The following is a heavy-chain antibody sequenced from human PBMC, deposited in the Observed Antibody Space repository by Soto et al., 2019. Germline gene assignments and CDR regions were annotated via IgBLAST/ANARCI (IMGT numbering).Heavy chain of an antibody. Sequence: ASVKVSFKASGYTFTGYYMHWVRQAPGQGLERMGWINPNSGGTNYAQKFQGWVTMTRDTSISTAYMELNRLTSDDTAIYFCARARGQQLANWFDPWGQGTLVTVSS. V-gene: IGHV1-2*04. D-gene: IGHD6-13*01. CDR3: ARARGQQLANWFDP. CDR2: INPNSGGT. CDR1: GYTFTGYY. J-gene: IGHJ5*02.